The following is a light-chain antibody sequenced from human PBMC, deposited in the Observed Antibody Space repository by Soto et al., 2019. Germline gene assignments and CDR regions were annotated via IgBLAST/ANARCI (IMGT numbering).Light chain of an antibody. CDR1: QSVLSSSNNKSY. V-gene: IGKV4-1*01. CDR3: QQYYNTMYT. CDR2: WAS. J-gene: IGKJ2*01. Sequence: DIVMTQSPDSLAVSLGERATIKCKSSQSVLSSSNNKSYLAWYQQKPGQPPKQLIYWASTRESGVPDRFSGSGSGADFTLTISSLQAEDVAVYYCQQYYNTMYTVGQGTKVDIK.